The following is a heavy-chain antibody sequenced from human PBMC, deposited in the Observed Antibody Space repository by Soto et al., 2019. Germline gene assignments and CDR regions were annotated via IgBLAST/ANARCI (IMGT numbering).Heavy chain of an antibody. Sequence: EVQLEESGGGLVQPGGSLRLSCAASGFTFGSYWMSWVRQAPGKGLEWLATIKWDASEKKYVDSVKGRFTMSRDNAKNSLYLQMDSLRAEDTAVYYCARGSGYGLGTSVNHYLDYWGHGTLVTVSS. CDR1: GFTFGSYW. D-gene: IGHD3-10*01. J-gene: IGHJ4*01. V-gene: IGHV3-7*01. CDR2: IKWDASEK. CDR3: ARGSGYGLGTSVNHYLDY.